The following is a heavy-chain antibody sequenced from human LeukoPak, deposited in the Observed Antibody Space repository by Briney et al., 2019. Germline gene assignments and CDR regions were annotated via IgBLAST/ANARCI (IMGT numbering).Heavy chain of an antibody. D-gene: IGHD3-3*01. CDR3: ATMPPYYDFWRGYYKGDYYYYMDV. Sequence: SETLSLTCTVSGGSISSGDYYWSWIRQPPGKGLEWIGYIYYSGSTYYNPSLKSRVTISVDTSKNQFSLKLSSVTAADTAVYYCATMPPYYDFWRGYYKGDYYYYMDVWGKGTTVTVSS. CDR1: GGSISSGDYY. CDR2: IYYSGST. J-gene: IGHJ6*03. V-gene: IGHV4-30-4*08.